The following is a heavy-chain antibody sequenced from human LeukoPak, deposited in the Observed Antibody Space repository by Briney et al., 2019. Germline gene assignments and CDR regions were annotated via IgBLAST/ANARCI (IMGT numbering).Heavy chain of an antibody. CDR2: ISYDGSNK. CDR3: ASVPPFRGIVGARPY. CDR1: GFTFSSYA. V-gene: IGHV3-30-3*01. D-gene: IGHD1-26*01. Sequence: QPGRSLRLSCAASGFTFSSYAMHWVRQAPGKGLEWVAVISYDGSNKYYADSVKGRFTISRDNSKNTLYLQMNSLRAEDTAVYYCASVPPFRGIVGARPYWGQGTLVTVSS. J-gene: IGHJ4*02.